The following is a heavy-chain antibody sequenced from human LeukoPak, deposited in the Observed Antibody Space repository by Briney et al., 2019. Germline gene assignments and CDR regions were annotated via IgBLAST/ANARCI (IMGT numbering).Heavy chain of an antibody. CDR2: IKSDGSN. J-gene: IGHJ6*02. CDR1: GFTFSSYR. Sequence: QAGGSLRLSCAASGFTFSSYRMHWVRQAPGKGLVWVSRIKSDGSNYYADSVKGRFTIFRDNAKNTLYLQMNSLRAEDTAVYYCARGMSGYYGMDVWGQGTTVTVSS. CDR3: ARGMSGYYGMDV. V-gene: IGHV3-74*01.